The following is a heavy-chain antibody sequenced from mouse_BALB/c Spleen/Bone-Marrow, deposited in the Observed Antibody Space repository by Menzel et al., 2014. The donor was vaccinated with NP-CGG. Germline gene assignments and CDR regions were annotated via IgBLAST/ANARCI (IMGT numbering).Heavy chain of an antibody. CDR1: GFDFSRYW. V-gene: IGHV4-1*02. CDR2: INPESNTI. D-gene: IGHD2-3*01. Sequence: EVKVIESGGGLVQPGGSLKLSCAASGFDFSRYWLSWVRQAPGKGLQWIEEINPESNTINYSPSLKYKFIISRDNAKNTLYLQMSKVKSEDAALYCCARLGYYGWFAYWGQGTLVTVSA. J-gene: IGHJ3*01. CDR3: ARLGYYGWFAY.